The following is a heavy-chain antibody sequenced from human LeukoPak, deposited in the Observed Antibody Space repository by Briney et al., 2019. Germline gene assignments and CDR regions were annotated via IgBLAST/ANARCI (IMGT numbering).Heavy chain of an antibody. CDR1: GFTFSSYS. D-gene: IGHD6-13*01. CDR3: ARGATLYSRPQGFDP. CDR2: ISSSSSTI. Sequence: GGSLRLSCAASGFTFSSYSMNWVRQAPGKGLEWVSYISSSSSTIYYVDSVKGRFTISRDNAKNSLYLQMNSLRAEDTAVYYCARGATLYSRPQGFDPWGQGTLVTVSS. J-gene: IGHJ5*02. V-gene: IGHV3-48*01.